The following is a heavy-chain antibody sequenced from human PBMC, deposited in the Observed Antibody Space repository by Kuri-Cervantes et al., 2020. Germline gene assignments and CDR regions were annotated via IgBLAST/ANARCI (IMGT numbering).Heavy chain of an antibody. CDR2: IYPGDSDT. V-gene: IGHV5-51*01. Sequence: KVSCKGSGHSFISYWIGCGRQMPGKGLEWRGIIYPGDSDTRYSTSFPGQVTISADKYISTAYLQWCSLKASDTAMYYCARRRGYYYGSGMDCDYWGQGTLVTVSS. D-gene: IGHD3-10*01. CDR3: ARRRGYYYGSGMDCDY. J-gene: IGHJ4*02. CDR1: GHSFISYW.